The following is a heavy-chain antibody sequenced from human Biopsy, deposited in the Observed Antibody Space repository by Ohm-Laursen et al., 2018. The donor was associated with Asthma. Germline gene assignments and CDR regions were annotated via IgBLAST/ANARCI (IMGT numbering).Heavy chain of an antibody. V-gene: IGHV4-39*02. CDR3: ARAVSSSSYWYFDL. CDR1: GDAMSTSGSY. J-gene: IGHJ2*01. D-gene: IGHD6-6*01. Sequence: SETLPLTCIVSGDAMSTSGSYWGWIRQSPGKGLEWIGSIYYSGRTYYNPSLESRVTISADTSKNHFSLKGTSVTAADTAVYYCARAVSSSSYWYFDLWGRGDLVTVSS. CDR2: IYYSGRT.